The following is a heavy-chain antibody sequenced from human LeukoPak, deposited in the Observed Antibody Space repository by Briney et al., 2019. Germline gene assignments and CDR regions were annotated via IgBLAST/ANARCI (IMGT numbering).Heavy chain of an antibody. CDR1: GGSFSGYY. CDR3: ARDLYGPGVQYYFDY. CDR2: INHSGST. J-gene: IGHJ4*02. Sequence: SETLSLTCAVYGGSFSGYYWSWIRQPPGKGLEWIGEINHSGSTNYNPSLKSRVTISVDTSKNQFSLKLSSVTAADTAVYYCARDLYGPGVQYYFDYWGQGTLVTVSS. V-gene: IGHV4-34*01. D-gene: IGHD2/OR15-2a*01.